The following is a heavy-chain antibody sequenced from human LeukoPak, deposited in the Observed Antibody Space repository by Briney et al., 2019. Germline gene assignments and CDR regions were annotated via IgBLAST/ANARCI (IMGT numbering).Heavy chain of an antibody. J-gene: IGHJ2*01. CDR1: GFTFSSYW. D-gene: IGHD3-10*01. CDR2: IKQDGSEK. V-gene: IGHV3-7*01. Sequence: PGGSLRLSCAASGFTFSSYWMSWVRQAPGKGLEWVANIKQDGSEKYYVDSVKGRFTISRDNAKNSLYLQMNSLRAEDTAVYYCARYYTRHSWYFDLWGRGTLVTVSS. CDR3: ARYYTRHSWYFDL.